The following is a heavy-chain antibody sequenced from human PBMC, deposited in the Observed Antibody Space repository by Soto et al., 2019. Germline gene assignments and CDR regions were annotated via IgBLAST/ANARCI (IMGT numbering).Heavy chain of an antibody. CDR2: IYYSGST. J-gene: IGHJ6*02. Sequence: SETLSLTCTVSGGSISSYYWSWIRQPPWKGLEWIGYIYYSGSTNYNPSLKSRVTISVDTSKNQFSLKLSSVTAADTAVYYCARDYGDYAVYYYGMDVWGQGTTVTVSS. CDR1: GGSISSYY. V-gene: IGHV4-59*01. CDR3: ARDYGDYAVYYYGMDV. D-gene: IGHD4-17*01.